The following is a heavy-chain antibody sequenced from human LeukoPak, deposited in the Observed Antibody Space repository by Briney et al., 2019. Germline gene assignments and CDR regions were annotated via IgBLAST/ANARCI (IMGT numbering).Heavy chain of an antibody. Sequence: SETLSLTCAVYGGSFSGYYWSWIRQPPGKGLEWIGEINHSGSTNYNPSLKSRVTISVDTSKNQFSLKPSSVTAADTAVYYCARGRGNYYDSSGSTGRYFDYWGQGTLVTVSS. D-gene: IGHD3-22*01. V-gene: IGHV4-34*01. J-gene: IGHJ4*02. CDR3: ARGRGNYYDSSGSTGRYFDY. CDR1: GGSFSGYY. CDR2: INHSGST.